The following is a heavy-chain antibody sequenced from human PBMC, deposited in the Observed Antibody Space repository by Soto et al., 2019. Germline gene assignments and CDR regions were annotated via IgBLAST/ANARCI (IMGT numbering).Heavy chain of an antibody. V-gene: IGHV3-23*01. CDR3: AKRAFYGSGIPNYYGMDV. Sequence: EVHLLESGGGLVQPGGSLRLSCAASGFTFSNYAMTWVRQAPGKGLEWVSVISGTGGGTNNADSAKGRFTTSRDNSKNTLYLQGNMLKAEDTAVYYCAKRAFYGSGIPNYYGMDVWGQGTAVTVSS. CDR1: GFTFSNYA. D-gene: IGHD3-10*01. J-gene: IGHJ6*02. CDR2: ISGTGGGT.